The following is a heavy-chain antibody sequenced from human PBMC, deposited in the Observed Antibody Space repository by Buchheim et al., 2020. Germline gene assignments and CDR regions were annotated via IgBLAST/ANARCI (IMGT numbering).Heavy chain of an antibody. CDR3: ASSPSREYTTSRTNYYYYMDV. CDR1: GYTFSNYA. V-gene: IGHV1-3*01. CDR2: INAGNGNT. J-gene: IGHJ6*03. Sequence: QVQLVQSGAEVKKPGASVKVSCKASGYTFSNYAVHWERQAPGQRLEWMGWINAGNGNTEYSQKFQGRVTITRDTSASTAYMELSSLRSEDTAVYYCASSPSREYTTSRTNYYYYMDVWGKGTT. D-gene: IGHD6-6*01.